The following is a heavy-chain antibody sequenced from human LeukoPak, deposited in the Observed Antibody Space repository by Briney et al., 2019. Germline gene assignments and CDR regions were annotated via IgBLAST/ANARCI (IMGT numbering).Heavy chain of an antibody. CDR2: IYPGDSDT. Sequence: GASLKISCEGSGYIFTSYWIGWVRQVPGKGLEWMGIIYPGDSDTIYSPSFQGHVTISADKSISTAYLQWSSLKASDTAMYYCARRAIAAVNGMDVWGQGTTVTVSS. CDR1: GYIFTSYW. V-gene: IGHV5-51*01. J-gene: IGHJ6*02. D-gene: IGHD6-13*01. CDR3: ARRAIAAVNGMDV.